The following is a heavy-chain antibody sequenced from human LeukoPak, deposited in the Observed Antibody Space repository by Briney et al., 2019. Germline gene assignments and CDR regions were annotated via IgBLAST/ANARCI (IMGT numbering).Heavy chain of an antibody. Sequence: GESLKISCKGSGYSFTSYWIGWVRQMPGKGLEWMGIIHPGDSDTRYSPSFQGQVTISADKSISTAYLQWSSLKASDTAMYYCARPEGDYYDSSGYNYWGQGTLVTVSS. D-gene: IGHD3-22*01. V-gene: IGHV5-51*01. CDR2: IHPGDSDT. J-gene: IGHJ4*02. CDR1: GYSFTSYW. CDR3: ARPEGDYYDSSGYNY.